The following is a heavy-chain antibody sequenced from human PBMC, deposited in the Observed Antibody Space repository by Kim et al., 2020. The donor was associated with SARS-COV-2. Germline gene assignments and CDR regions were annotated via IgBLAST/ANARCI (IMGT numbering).Heavy chain of an antibody. V-gene: IGHV4-34*01. Sequence: SETLSLTCAVYGGSFSGYYWSWIRQPPGKGLEWIGEINHSGSTNYNPSHKSRVTISVDTSKNQFSLKLSSVTAADTAVYYCARLRRITMVRGVIITSPYWYFDLWGRGTLVTVSS. D-gene: IGHD3-10*01. CDR1: GGSFSGYY. CDR3: ARLRRITMVRGVIITSPYWYFDL. CDR2: INHSGST. J-gene: IGHJ2*01.